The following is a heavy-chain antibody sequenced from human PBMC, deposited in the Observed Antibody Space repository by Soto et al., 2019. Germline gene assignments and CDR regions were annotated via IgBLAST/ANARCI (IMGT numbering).Heavy chain of an antibody. J-gene: IGHJ4*02. CDR1: GGSISSGGYS. V-gene: IGHV4-30-2*01. Sequence: SETLSLTCTVSGGSISSGGYSWSWIRQPPGKDLEWIGYIYHSGSSYYNPSLKSRVTISVDRSKNQFSLRLSSLTAADTAMYYCARSGYSYGYLDYWGQGTLVTVSS. CDR2: IYHSGSS. D-gene: IGHD5-18*01. CDR3: ARSGYSYGYLDY.